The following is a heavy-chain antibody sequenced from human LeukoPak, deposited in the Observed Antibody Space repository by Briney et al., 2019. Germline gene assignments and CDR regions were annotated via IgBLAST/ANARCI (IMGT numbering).Heavy chain of an antibody. CDR2: IYWDDDK. V-gene: IGHV2-5*02. D-gene: IGHD3-3*01. CDR3: AHIYDFWSGYYKVYYFDY. J-gene: IGHJ4*02. CDR1: GFSLSTSGVG. Sequence: SGPTLVNPTQTLTLTCTFSGFSLSTSGVGVGWIRQPPGKALEWLALIYWDDDKRYSPSLKSRLTITKDTSKNQVVLTMTTVDPVDTATYYCAHIYDFWSGYYKVYYFDYWGQGTLVTVSS.